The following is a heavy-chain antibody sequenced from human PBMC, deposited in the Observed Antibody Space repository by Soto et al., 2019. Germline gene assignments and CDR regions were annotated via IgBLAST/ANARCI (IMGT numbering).Heavy chain of an antibody. D-gene: IGHD3-10*01. V-gene: IGHV4-30-4*01. CDR2: IYYSGST. J-gene: IGHJ4*02. CDR1: GGSLSSGDYY. CDR3: ARAQGSGFLVS. Sequence: SETLSLTCTVSGGSLSSGDYYWSWFRQPPGKGLEWIGYIYYSGSTHYNPSLKSRVTISVDTSKNQFSLKLSSVTAADTAVYYCARAQGSGFLVSWGQGTLITVSS.